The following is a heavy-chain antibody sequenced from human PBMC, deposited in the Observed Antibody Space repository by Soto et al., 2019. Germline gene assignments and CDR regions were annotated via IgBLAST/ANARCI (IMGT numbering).Heavy chain of an antibody. J-gene: IGHJ3*02. CDR3: AKLYFFNYGSGRPDDFHI. D-gene: IGHD3-10*01. V-gene: IGHV3-23*01. CDR2: ISGSGGNT. Sequence: EVQLLDSGGGLVQPGGSLRLSCSASGFTFSNYAMTWVRQAPGKGLEWVSTISGSGGNTYYADSVKGRFTISRDNPKNTLYLQMKSLRAEGTAVYYCAKLYFFNYGSGRPDDFHIWGQGTMVTVSS. CDR1: GFTFSNYA.